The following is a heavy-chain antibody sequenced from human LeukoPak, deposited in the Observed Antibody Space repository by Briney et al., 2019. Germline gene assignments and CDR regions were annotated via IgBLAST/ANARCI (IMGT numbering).Heavy chain of an antibody. CDR2: INHNGNVN. D-gene: IGHD3-16*01. CDR1: GFTFSSYW. V-gene: IGHV3-7*03. Sequence: GGSLRLSCAASGFTFSSYWMNWARQAPGKGLEWVASINHNGNVNYYVDSVKGRFTISRDNAKNSLYLQMSNLRAEDTAVYFCARGGGLDVWGQGARSPSP. J-gene: IGHJ6*02. CDR3: ARGGGLDV.